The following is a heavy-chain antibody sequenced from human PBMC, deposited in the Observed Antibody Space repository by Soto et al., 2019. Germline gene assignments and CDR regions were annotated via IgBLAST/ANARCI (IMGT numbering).Heavy chain of an antibody. Sequence: SETLSLNGSVPVYSIRSGYYWGCVRQAPGKGLEWLGSVYHNGIMFHNPSFQSRVTISVDTSKNQFSLNLRSVTAADTAVYYCAALWFGELAFNYWGHGILVTVSS. CDR3: AALWFGELAFNY. CDR2: VYHNGIM. D-gene: IGHD3-10*01. V-gene: IGHV4-38-2*02. CDR1: VYSIRSGYY. J-gene: IGHJ4*01.